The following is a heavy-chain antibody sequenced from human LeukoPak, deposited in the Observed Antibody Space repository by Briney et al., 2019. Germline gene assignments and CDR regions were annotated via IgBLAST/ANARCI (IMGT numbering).Heavy chain of an antibody. CDR2: INPNSGGT. CDR1: GYTFTGYY. Sequence: ASVKVSCKASGYTFTGYYMHWVRQAPGQGLEWMGWINPNSGGTNYAQKFQGRVTMTRDTSISTVYMELSRLRSDDTAVYYCARGRDIVVVPAALYYYGMDVWGQGTTVTVSS. CDR3: ARGRDIVVVPAALYYYGMDV. J-gene: IGHJ6*02. V-gene: IGHV1-2*02. D-gene: IGHD2-2*01.